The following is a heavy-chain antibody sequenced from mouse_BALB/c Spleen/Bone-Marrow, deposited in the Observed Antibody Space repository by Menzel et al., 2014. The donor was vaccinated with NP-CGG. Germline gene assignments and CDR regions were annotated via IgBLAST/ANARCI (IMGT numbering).Heavy chain of an antibody. J-gene: IGHJ3*01. V-gene: IGHV5-9-3*01. D-gene: IGHD2-12*01. CDR2: ISSGGSYT. CDR1: GFTFSSYA. Sequence: EVQLVESGGGLVKPGGSLKLSCAASGFTFSSYAMSWVRQTPEKRLEWVATISSGGSYTYYPDSVKGRFTISRDNAKNTLYLQMSSRRSEDTAMYYCARQTGSYDDWFAYWGQGTLVTVSA. CDR3: ARQTGSYDDWFAY.